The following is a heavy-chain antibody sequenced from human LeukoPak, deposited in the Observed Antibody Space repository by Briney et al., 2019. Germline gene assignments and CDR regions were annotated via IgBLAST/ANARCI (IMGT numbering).Heavy chain of an antibody. J-gene: IGHJ4*02. CDR2: IWYDGSNK. CDR3: ARVYFGELSALDS. CDR1: GFRFSGYG. V-gene: IGHV3-33*01. D-gene: IGHD3-10*01. Sequence: GGSVRLSCAASGFRFSGYGMHWARQAPGKGLEWVAVIWYDGSNKYYEDSVKGRFTISRDNSKNTLHLQMNSLRAEDTAVYYCARVYFGELSALDSWGQASLATVSS.